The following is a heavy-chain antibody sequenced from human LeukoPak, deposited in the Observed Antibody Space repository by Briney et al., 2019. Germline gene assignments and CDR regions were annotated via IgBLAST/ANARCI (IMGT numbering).Heavy chain of an antibody. D-gene: IGHD3-22*01. CDR1: GYSFTSYW. CDR2: IYPGDSDT. V-gene: IGHV5-51*01. J-gene: IGHJ4*02. CDR3: ARLIATFYDSSGYPPDY. Sequence: GESLKISCKGSGYSFTSYWIGWVRQMPGKGLEWMGIIYPGDSDTRYSPSFQGQVTISADKSISTAYLQWSSLKASDTAMYYCARLIATFYDSSGYPPDYWGQGTLVTVSS.